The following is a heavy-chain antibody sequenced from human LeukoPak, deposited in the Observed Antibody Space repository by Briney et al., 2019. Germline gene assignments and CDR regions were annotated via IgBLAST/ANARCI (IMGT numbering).Heavy chain of an antibody. Sequence: GRSLRLSCAASGFTFSSYGMHWVRQAPGKGLEWVAVISYDGSNKYYADSVKGRFTISRDNSKNTLYLQMNSLRAEDTAVYYCAKGRLGVTTPYYFDYWGQGTLVIVSS. CDR2: ISYDGSNK. J-gene: IGHJ4*02. V-gene: IGHV3-30*18. D-gene: IGHD4-17*01. CDR3: AKGRLGVTTPYYFDY. CDR1: GFTFSSYG.